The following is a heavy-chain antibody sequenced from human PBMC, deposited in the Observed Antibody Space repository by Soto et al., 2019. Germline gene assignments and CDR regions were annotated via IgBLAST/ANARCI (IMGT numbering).Heavy chain of an antibody. CDR1: GFTFSSYA. D-gene: IGHD6-13*01. Sequence: PGGSLRLSCAASGFTFSSYAMSWVRQAPGKGLEWVSAISGSGGSTYYADSVKGRFTISRDNSKNTLYLQMNSLRAEDTAVYYCAKDSSSWQQPSEHFDYWGQGTLVTVSS. CDR3: AKDSSSWQQPSEHFDY. CDR2: ISGSGGST. V-gene: IGHV3-23*01. J-gene: IGHJ4*02.